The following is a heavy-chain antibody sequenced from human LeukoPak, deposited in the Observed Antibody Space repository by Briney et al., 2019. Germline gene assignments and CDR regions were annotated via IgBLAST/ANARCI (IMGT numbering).Heavy chain of an antibody. V-gene: IGHV3-48*02. Sequence: GGSLRLSCAASGFTFNTYSMNWVRQAPGRGLEWVSYISGGSVTIYYADSVKGRFTITRDNAENSLFLQMNSLRDEDTAVYYCARGLAFDLWGQGTVVSVSS. CDR3: ARGLAFDL. D-gene: IGHD3-16*01. CDR2: ISGGSVTI. CDR1: GFTFNTYS. J-gene: IGHJ3*01.